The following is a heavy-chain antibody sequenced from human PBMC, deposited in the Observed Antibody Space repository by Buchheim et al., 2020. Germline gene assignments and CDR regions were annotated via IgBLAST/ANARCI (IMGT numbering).Heavy chain of an antibody. J-gene: IGHJ4*02. Sequence: QVQLVESGGGVVQPGRSLRLSCAASGFTFSSYGMHWVRQAPGKGLEWVAVIWYDGSNKYYADSVKGRFTISRDNSKNTLYLQMNSLRAEDTAVYYCARGCPYYDFWSYVDYWGQGTL. V-gene: IGHV3-33*01. D-gene: IGHD3-3*01. CDR2: IWYDGSNK. CDR3: ARGCPYYDFWSYVDY. CDR1: GFTFSSYG.